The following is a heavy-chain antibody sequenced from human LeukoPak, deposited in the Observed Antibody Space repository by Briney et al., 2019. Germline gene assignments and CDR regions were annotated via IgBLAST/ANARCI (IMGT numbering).Heavy chain of an antibody. CDR1: GGSISNYY. Sequence: SETLSLTCTVSGGSISNYYWSWIRQPPGKGLEWIGYIYSSGHTNYNPSLKSRVTISVDTSKNQFSLNLRSATAADTAVYYCARHFSGAAAPLPFDYWGQGTLVTVSS. CDR2: IYSSGHT. J-gene: IGHJ4*02. CDR3: ARHFSGAAAPLPFDY. V-gene: IGHV4-59*08. D-gene: IGHD6-13*01.